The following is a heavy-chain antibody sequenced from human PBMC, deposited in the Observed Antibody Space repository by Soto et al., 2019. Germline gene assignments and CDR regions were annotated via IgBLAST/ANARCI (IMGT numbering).Heavy chain of an antibody. D-gene: IGHD2-21*01. J-gene: IGHJ5*02. CDR2: IKSKSDGGTT. CDR3: TTELWAIDVVVGSNGSLQP. Sequence: PVGSLRLSCASSVFTFSDAWMSCVRHSPGKGLDWVGRIKSKSDGGTTEYAAPVRGRFTISRDDSKNTLYLQMNSLKTEDTAVYYCTTELWAIDVVVGSNGSLQPWGQGTTVSVSS. V-gene: IGHV3-15*01. CDR1: VFTFSDAW.